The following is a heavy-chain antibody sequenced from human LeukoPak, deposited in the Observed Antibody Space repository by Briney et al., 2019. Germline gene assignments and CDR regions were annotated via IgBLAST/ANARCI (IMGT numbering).Heavy chain of an antibody. D-gene: IGHD3-9*01. J-gene: IGHJ4*02. CDR3: ARESYYDILTGYSGRFDY. Sequence: SETLSLTCTVSGGSISSGTYYWGWIRQPPGKGLEWIGGIYHSGSTYYNPSLKSRVTISVDTSKNQFSLRLSSLTAADTAVYYCARESYYDILTGYSGRFDYWGQGTLVTVSS. V-gene: IGHV4-39*07. CDR1: GGSISSGTYY. CDR2: IYHSGST.